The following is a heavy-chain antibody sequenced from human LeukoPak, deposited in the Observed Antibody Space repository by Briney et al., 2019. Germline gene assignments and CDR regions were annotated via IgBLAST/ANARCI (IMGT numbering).Heavy chain of an antibody. V-gene: IGHV3-30*04. J-gene: IGHJ4*02. CDR1: GFTFSSYA. Sequence: HPGRSLRLSCAASGFTFSSYAMHWVRQAPGKGLEWVAVISYDGSNKYYADSVKGRFTISRDNSKNTLYLQMNSLRAEDTAVYYCARDSRRICDYWGQGTLVTVSS. CDR2: ISYDGSNK. CDR3: ARDSRRICDY. D-gene: IGHD6-25*01.